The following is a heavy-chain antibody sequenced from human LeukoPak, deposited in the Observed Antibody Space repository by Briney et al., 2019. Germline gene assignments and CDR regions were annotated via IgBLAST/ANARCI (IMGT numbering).Heavy chain of an antibody. Sequence: PGRSLRLSCAASGFTFSSYGMHWVRQAPGKGLEWVAVIWYDGSNKYYADSVEGRFTISRDNSKNTLYLQMNSLRAEDTAVYYCAKDHYGSGSYIDYWGQGTLVTVSS. J-gene: IGHJ4*02. CDR2: IWYDGSNK. CDR3: AKDHYGSGSYIDY. D-gene: IGHD3-10*01. CDR1: GFTFSSYG. V-gene: IGHV3-33*06.